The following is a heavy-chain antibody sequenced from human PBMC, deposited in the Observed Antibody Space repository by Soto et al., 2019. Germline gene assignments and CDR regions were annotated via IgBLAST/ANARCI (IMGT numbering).Heavy chain of an antibody. D-gene: IGHD2-21*02. V-gene: IGHV3-23*01. CDR3: AQNRVYCGGDCYFRYSYGMDV. Sequence: PRGSLRLSCAASGFAFGSYAMTKVGRAPGKGLEWVSAITRSGGSSYYSASGKGRFTISRANSKNTLYLQMNRRRAEXSSVYYCAQNRVYCGGDCYFRYSYGMDVWEQG. CDR1: GFAFGSYA. J-gene: IGHJ6*01. CDR2: ITRSGGSS.